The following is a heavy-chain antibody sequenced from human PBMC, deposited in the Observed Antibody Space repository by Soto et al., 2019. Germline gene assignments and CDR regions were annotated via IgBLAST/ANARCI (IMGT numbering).Heavy chain of an antibody. CDR3: ARPAPESGYDYVWGSYYFDY. Sequence: PSETLSLTCTVSYGSISTTNVFWAWVRQSPGKGLEWIGNVDYSGTAYFNPSLGSRVTFPVDTSKNQFSLTLYSVTAADTAVYYCARPAPESGYDYVWGSYYFDYWGQGTLVTVSS. CDR1: YGSISTTNVF. D-gene: IGHD3-16*01. V-gene: IGHV4-39*01. CDR2: VDYSGTA. J-gene: IGHJ4*02.